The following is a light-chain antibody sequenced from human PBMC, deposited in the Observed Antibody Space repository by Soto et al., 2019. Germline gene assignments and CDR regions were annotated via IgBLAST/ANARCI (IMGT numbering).Light chain of an antibody. J-gene: IGLJ2*01. V-gene: IGLV4-60*03. CDR3: ETWDSYTVV. Sequence: QLVLTQSSSASASLGSSVKLTCTLSSGHSSYIIAWHQQQPGQAPRYLMKLEGGESYTKGSGVPDRFSGSSSGADRYVTISNVQPEDEADYYCETWDSYTVVFGGGTKLTVL. CDR1: SGHSSYI. CDR2: LEGGESY.